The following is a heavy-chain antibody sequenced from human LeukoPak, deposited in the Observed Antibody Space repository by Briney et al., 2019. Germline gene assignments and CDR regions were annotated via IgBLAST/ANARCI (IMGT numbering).Heavy chain of an antibody. Sequence: GASVKVSCKASGYTFTNYDIHWVRQAPGQGLKWMGGIIPIFGTANYAQKFQGRVTITVDKSTNTAYMELSSLRSEDTAVYYCARARYCSGGSCYSPCDYWGQGTLVTVSS. CDR2: IIPIFGTA. CDR3: ARARYCSGGSCYSPCDY. J-gene: IGHJ4*02. V-gene: IGHV1-69*06. D-gene: IGHD2-15*01. CDR1: GYTFTNYD.